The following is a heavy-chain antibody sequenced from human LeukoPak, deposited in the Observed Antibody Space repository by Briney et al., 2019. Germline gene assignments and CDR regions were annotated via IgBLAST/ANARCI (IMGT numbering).Heavy chain of an antibody. V-gene: IGHV1-69*05. CDR2: IIPIFGTA. CDR3: ARTDSSGYLTDY. Sequence: PSVKVSCKASGGTFSSYAICWVRQAPGQGLEWMGRIIPIFGTANYAQKFQGRVTITTDESTSTAYMELSSLRSEDTAVYYCARTDSSGYLTDYWGQGTLVTVSS. J-gene: IGHJ4*02. D-gene: IGHD3-22*01. CDR1: GGTFSSYA.